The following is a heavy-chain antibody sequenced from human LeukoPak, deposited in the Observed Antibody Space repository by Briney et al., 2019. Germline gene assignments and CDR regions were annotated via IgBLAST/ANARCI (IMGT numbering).Heavy chain of an antibody. D-gene: IGHD2-15*01. CDR3: TRTVVAVDY. V-gene: IGHV3-73*01. CDR1: GFTFSGSA. J-gene: IGHJ4*02. Sequence: PGGSLRLSCAASGFTFSGSAMHWVCQASGEGLEWVGRIRSKANGYATASGASVKGRFAISRDDSKNTAYLQMNSLKTADTAVYYCTRTVVAVDYWGQGTLVTVSS. CDR2: IRSKANGYAT.